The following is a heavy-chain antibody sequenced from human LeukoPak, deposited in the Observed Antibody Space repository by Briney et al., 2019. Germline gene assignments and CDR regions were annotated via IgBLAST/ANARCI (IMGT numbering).Heavy chain of an antibody. J-gene: IGHJ4*02. CDR2: IHYSGST. CDR1: GGSISSSNYN. V-gene: IGHV4-39*01. CDR3: ARLAGTGAAAGAFDY. Sequence: SETLSLTCTVSGGSISSSNYNWGWIRQPPGKGLEWIGSIHYSGSTHYNPSLKSRVTISVDTSKNQFSLKLSSVTAADTAVYYCARLAGTGAAAGAFDYWGQGTLVTVSS. D-gene: IGHD3/OR15-3a*01.